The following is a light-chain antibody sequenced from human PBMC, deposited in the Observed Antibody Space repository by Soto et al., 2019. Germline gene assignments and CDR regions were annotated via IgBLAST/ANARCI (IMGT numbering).Light chain of an antibody. J-gene: IGLJ3*02. CDR2: SNT. CDR3: AAWDDSLNGWV. Sequence: QSVLTQPPSASGTPGQRVIMSCSGSNSNVGGNTVNWYQHLPGTAPKLLSYSNTQRPSGVPDRFSGSKSGTSASLAISGLQSEDETDYYCAAWDDSLNGWVFGGGTKLTVL. V-gene: IGLV1-44*01. CDR1: NSNVGGNT.